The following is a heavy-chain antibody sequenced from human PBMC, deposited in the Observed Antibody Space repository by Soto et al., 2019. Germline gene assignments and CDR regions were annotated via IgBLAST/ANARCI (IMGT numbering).Heavy chain of an antibody. CDR2: ISYDGTNK. Sequence: GGSLRLSCAPSGFSFSTSPMHWVRQAPGKGPEWVPLISYDGTNKFYADSVKGRFTISRDNSKSTLYLHVDSLRPEDAAVYYCARDPKTSGRQHWAFNRFGTWGQGTLVTVSS. CDR1: GFSFSTSP. V-gene: IGHV3-30-3*01. J-gene: IGHJ5*02. D-gene: IGHD7-27*01. CDR3: ARDPKTSGRQHWAFNRFGT.